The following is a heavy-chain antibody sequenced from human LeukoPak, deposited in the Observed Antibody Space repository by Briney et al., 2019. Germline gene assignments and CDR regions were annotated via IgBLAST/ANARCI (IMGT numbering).Heavy chain of an antibody. CDR3: ARGAGSGSYYLDYYYYYMDV. Sequence: GGSLRLSCAASGFTFSSYSMNWVRQAPGKGLEWVSSISSSSSYIYYADSVKGRFTISRDNAKNSLYLQMNSLRAEDTAVYYCARGAGSGSYYLDYYYYYMDVWGKGTTVTISS. V-gene: IGHV3-21*01. D-gene: IGHD3-10*01. CDR2: ISSSSSYI. J-gene: IGHJ6*03. CDR1: GFTFSSYS.